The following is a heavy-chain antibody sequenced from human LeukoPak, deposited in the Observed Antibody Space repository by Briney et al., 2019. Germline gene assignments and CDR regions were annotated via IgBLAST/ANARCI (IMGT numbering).Heavy chain of an antibody. CDR2: IYYSGST. V-gene: IGHV4-61*05. J-gene: IGHJ4*02. D-gene: IGHD6-19*01. CDR3: ARHKNSSGWYGWVY. CDR1: GGSISSSSYY. Sequence: TSQTLSLTCTVSGGSISSSSYYWGWIRQPPGKGLERIGYIYYSGSTNYNPPLKSRVTISVDTSKNQFSLKLSSVTAADTAVYYCARHKNSSGWYGWVYWGQGTLVTVSS.